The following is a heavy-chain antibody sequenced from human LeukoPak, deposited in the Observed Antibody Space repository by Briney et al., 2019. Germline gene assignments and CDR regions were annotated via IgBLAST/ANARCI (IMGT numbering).Heavy chain of an antibody. Sequence: GGSLRLSCAASGFTFSSYWMHWVRQAPGKGLVWVSRINSDGSSTSYADSVKGRFTISRDNSKNSLYLQMNSLRTEDTALYYCAKDGSAAGPYYYGMDVWGQGTTVTVSS. CDR2: INSDGSST. J-gene: IGHJ6*02. CDR3: AKDGSAAGPYYYGMDV. CDR1: GFTFSSYW. V-gene: IGHV3-74*01. D-gene: IGHD6-13*01.